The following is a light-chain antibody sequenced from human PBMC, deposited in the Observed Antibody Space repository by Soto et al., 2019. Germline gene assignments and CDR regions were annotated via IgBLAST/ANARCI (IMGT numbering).Light chain of an antibody. CDR3: QQRSNWPPIT. CDR1: QSVSIY. Sequence: IVLTQSPATLSLSPGERATLSCRSSQSVSIYLAWYQQKPGQAPRLLIYDASNRATGIPARFSGSGSGTDFTLTISSLEPEDFAVYYCQQRSNWPPITFGQGTRLEI. CDR2: DAS. J-gene: IGKJ5*01. V-gene: IGKV3-11*01.